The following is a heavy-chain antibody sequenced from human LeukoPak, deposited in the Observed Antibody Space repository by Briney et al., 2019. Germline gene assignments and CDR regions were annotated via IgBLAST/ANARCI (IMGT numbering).Heavy chain of an antibody. CDR3: ARVPSMVRGVVNYGMDV. Sequence: ASVKVSCMTSGYSFTGYFMHWVRQAPGQGLEWMGWINPNSGDTKYAQKFQGRVTMTRDTSINTAYMELRRLTSDDTAVYYCARVPSMVRGVVNYGMDVWGQGTTVTVSS. D-gene: IGHD3-10*01. CDR1: GYSFTGYF. J-gene: IGHJ6*02. CDR2: INPNSGDT. V-gene: IGHV1-2*02.